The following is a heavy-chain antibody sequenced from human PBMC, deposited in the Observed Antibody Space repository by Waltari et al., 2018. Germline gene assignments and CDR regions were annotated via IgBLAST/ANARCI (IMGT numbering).Heavy chain of an antibody. Sequence: QVQLVQSGAAVKKPGSSVKVSCKASGGTFSSYALSWVRQAPGQGLEWMGGIIPIFGTANYAQKFQGRVTITADESTSTAYMELSSLRSEDTAVYYCARGYGSGSYYELGAFDIWGQGTMVTVSS. CDR3: ARGYGSGSYYELGAFDI. CDR2: IIPIFGTA. D-gene: IGHD3-10*01. V-gene: IGHV1-69*12. J-gene: IGHJ3*02. CDR1: GGTFSSYA.